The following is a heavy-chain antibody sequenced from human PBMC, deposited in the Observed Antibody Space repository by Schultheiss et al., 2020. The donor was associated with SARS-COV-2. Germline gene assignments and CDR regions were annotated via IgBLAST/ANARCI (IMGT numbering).Heavy chain of an antibody. CDR3: ARQLVVPAATPMDV. J-gene: IGHJ6*03. CDR2: INPNSGGT. V-gene: IGHV1-2*02. Sequence: ASVKVSCKASGYTFTGYYMHWVRQAPGQGLEWMGWINPNSGGTNYAQKFQGRVTMTRDTSTSTVYMELSSLRSEDTAVYYCARQLVVPAATPMDVWGKGTTVTVSS. D-gene: IGHD2-2*01. CDR1: GYTFTGYY.